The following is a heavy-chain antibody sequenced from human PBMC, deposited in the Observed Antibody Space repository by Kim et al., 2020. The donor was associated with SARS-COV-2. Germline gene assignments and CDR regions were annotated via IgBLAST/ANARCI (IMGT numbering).Heavy chain of an antibody. CDR2: LNPEGTDK. V-gene: IGHV3-7*01. CDR1: GFTFSNYW. J-gene: IGHJ5*02. CDR3: ASEFYWGGGYCTDS. Sequence: GGSLRLSCVASGFTFSNYWMAWVSQAPGKGLEWVANLNPEGTDKYYEESVKSRFTISRDNGGESVCLQMNYLRVEDSAVHSCASEFYWGGGYCTDSWGQG. D-gene: IGHD2-21*02.